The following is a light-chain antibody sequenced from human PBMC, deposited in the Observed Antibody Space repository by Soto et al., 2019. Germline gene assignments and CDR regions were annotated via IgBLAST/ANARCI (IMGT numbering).Light chain of an antibody. J-gene: IGKJ4*01. CDR1: QSVRND. Sequence: EIVLTQSPATLSLSPGERATLSCRASQSVRNDLVWYHQKPGQAPRVLIYSASNRATGIRARFSGRGSGTDFTLTISSLEPEDFAVYYCQQRTNWPPTFGGGTKVEMK. V-gene: IGKV3-11*01. CDR2: SAS. CDR3: QQRTNWPPT.